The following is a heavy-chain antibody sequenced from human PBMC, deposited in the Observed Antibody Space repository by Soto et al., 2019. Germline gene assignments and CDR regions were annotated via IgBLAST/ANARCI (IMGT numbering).Heavy chain of an antibody. D-gene: IGHD1-26*01. CDR2: IYHSGST. J-gene: IGHJ3*02. CDR1: GGSISSGGYS. V-gene: IGHV4-30-2*01. CDR3: ASSPGGTSDAFDI. Sequence: QLQLQESGSGLVKPSQTLSLTCAVSGGSISSGGYSWSWIRQPPGKGLEWIGYIYHSGSTYYNPSLKSRVTISVDRSKNQFSLKLSSVTAADTAVYYGASSPGGTSDAFDIWGQGTMVTVSS.